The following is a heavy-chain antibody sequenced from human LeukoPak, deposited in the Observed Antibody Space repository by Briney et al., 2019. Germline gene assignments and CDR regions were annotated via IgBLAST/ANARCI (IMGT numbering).Heavy chain of an antibody. Sequence: PGGTLRLSCASSVFTFRDYYTIGIPQTPGKGREGGSYITSSGSTVYYADSLKRRFTVSGDNPKNSLYLEMNTVRSEYTPVYHCAKKRDFGVVTTNWFDPWGQGTLVTVS. J-gene: IGHJ5*02. D-gene: IGHD3-3*01. V-gene: IGHV3-11*01. CDR1: VFTFRDYY. CDR2: ITSSGSTV. CDR3: AKKRDFGVVTTNWFDP.